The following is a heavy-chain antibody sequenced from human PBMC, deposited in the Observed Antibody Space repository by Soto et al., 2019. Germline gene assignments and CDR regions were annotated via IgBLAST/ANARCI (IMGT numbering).Heavy chain of an antibody. CDR2: ISAYNGNT. Sequence: QVQLVQSGAEVKKPGASVKVSCKASGYTFTSYGISCVRQAPGQGLEWMGWISAYNGNTNYAQKLQGRVTMPTDTSTSTAYMELRSLRSDDTAVYYCARRGGSVVVTAMGYYYYGMDVWGQGTTVTVSS. CDR1: GYTFTSYG. J-gene: IGHJ6*02. D-gene: IGHD2-21*02. CDR3: ARRGGSVVVTAMGYYYYGMDV. V-gene: IGHV1-18*01.